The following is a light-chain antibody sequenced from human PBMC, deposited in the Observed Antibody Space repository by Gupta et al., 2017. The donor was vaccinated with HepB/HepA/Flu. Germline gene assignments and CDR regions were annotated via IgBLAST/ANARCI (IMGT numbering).Light chain of an antibody. J-gene: IGKJ1*01. CDR1: QSISSW. CDR2: KAS. Sequence: DIQMTQSPSTLSASVGDRVTITCRAGQSISSWLAWYQQKPGKAPKLLIYKASSLESGVPSRFSGSGSGTEFTLTISSLQPDDFATYYCQHQWTFGQGTKVEIK. CDR3: QHQWT. V-gene: IGKV1-5*03.